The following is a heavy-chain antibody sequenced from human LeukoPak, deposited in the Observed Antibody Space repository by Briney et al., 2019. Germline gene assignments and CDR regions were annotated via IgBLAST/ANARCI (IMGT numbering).Heavy chain of an antibody. Sequence: PGGSLRLSCAASRFIFSTYAMSWVRQAPGRGLEWVSTVSDSGGSTYYADSVKGRFTISRDNSKNTLYLQMNSLRAEDTAVYYCAKSHSAAQRGYFDYWGQGTLVTVSS. J-gene: IGHJ4*02. D-gene: IGHD6-13*01. CDR1: RFIFSTYA. CDR3: AKSHSAAQRGYFDY. CDR2: VSDSGGST. V-gene: IGHV3-23*01.